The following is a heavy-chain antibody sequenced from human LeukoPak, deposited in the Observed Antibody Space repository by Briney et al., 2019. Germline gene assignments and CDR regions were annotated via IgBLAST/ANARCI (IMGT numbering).Heavy chain of an antibody. CDR2: ISSNGGST. J-gene: IGHJ5*02. Sequence: GGSLRLSCAASGFTFSSYAMHWVRQAPGKGLEYVSAISSNGGSTYYADSVKGRFTISRDNSKNTLYLQMSSLRAEDTAVYYCVSTRSRSWPPFDPGGQGTLVTVSS. D-gene: IGHD1-26*01. CDR1: GFTFSSYA. CDR3: VSTRSRSWPPFDP. V-gene: IGHV3-64D*06.